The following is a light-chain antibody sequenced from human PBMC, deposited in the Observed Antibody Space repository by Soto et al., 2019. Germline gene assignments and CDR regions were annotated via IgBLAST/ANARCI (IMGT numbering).Light chain of an antibody. CDR1: NSDVGGYIY. CDR2: DVS. CDR3: CSYAGNYTYV. V-gene: IGLV2-11*01. J-gene: IGLJ1*01. Sequence: QSALTQPRSVSGSPRQSVTISCTGTNSDVGGYIYVSWYQQHPGKAPKLMMFDVSKRPSGVPDRFSGSKSDNTASLTISGLQDEDEADYFCCSYAGNYTYVFGTGTKLTVL.